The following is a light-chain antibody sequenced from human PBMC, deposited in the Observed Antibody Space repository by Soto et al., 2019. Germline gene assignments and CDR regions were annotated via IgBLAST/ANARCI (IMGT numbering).Light chain of an antibody. CDR1: QSVSSY. J-gene: IGKJ4*02. CDR3: QQRSNSPLT. CDR2: DAS. V-gene: IGKV3-11*01. Sequence: EIALTQSPATLSLSPGDRATLSCRASQSVSSYLTWYQQKPGQAPRLLIYDASNWATGIPARFSGSGSGTDFTLTISSLEPEDFAVYYCQQRSNSPLTFGGGTKVEIK.